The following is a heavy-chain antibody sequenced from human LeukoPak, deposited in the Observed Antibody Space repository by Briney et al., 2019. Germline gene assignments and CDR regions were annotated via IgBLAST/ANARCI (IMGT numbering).Heavy chain of an antibody. D-gene: IGHD4-17*01. CDR1: GYTFTSYD. CDR3: AGGTRDYGYYYGMDV. Sequence: ASVKVSCKASGYTFTSYDINWVRQATGQGLEWMGWMNPNSGNTGYAQKFQGRVTMTRNTSISTAYMELSSLRSEDTAVYYCAGGTRDYGYYYGMDVWGQGTTVTVSS. V-gene: IGHV1-8*01. J-gene: IGHJ6*02. CDR2: MNPNSGNT.